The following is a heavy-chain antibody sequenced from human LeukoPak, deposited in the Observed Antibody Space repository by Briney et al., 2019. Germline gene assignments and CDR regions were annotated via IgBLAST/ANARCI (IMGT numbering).Heavy chain of an antibody. CDR2: ISYDGSNK. J-gene: IGHJ4*02. Sequence: SGGSLRLSCAASGFTFSSYAMHWVRQAPGKGLEWVAVISYDGSNKYYADSVKGRFTISRDNSKNSLYLQMNSLRAEDTAVYYCASTAAGQAPFDYWGQGTLVTV. CDR1: GFTFSSYA. CDR3: ASTAAGQAPFDY. V-gene: IGHV3-30-3*02. D-gene: IGHD6-13*01.